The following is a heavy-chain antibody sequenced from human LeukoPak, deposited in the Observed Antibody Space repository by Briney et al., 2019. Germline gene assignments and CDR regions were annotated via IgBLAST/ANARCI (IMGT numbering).Heavy chain of an antibody. J-gene: IGHJ4*02. CDR2: ISAYNGNT. CDR3: AREGLGEYSSSYDY. D-gene: IGHD6-6*01. Sequence: EASVKVSCKASGYTFTSYGISWVRQDPGQGLEWMGWISAYNGNTNYAQKLQGRVTMTTDTSTSTAYMELRSLRSDDTAVYYCAREGLGEYSSSYDYWGQGTLVTVSS. V-gene: IGHV1-18*01. CDR1: GYTFTSYG.